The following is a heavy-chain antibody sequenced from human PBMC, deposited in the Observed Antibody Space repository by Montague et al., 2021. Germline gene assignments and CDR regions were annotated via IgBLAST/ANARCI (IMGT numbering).Heavy chain of an antibody. V-gene: IGHV3-30-3*01. CDR3: ARWRVYYDSSGYAA. J-gene: IGHJ5*02. CDR1: GFTFSTFP. Sequence: YLSLSCSASGFTFSTFPMHWVRRAPGKGLEWVALISHDGSNKYYADSVRGRFTVSRDNSKNTLYLQTSSLRADDTAVYYCARWRVYYDSSGYAAWGRGTLVTVSS. CDR2: ISHDGSNK. D-gene: IGHD3-22*01.